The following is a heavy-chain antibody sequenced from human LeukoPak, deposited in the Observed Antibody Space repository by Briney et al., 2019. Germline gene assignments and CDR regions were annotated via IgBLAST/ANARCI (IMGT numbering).Heavy chain of an antibody. CDR3: ARHVPADGYNYHFDY. CDR1: GYSFTSYW. D-gene: IGHD5-24*01. Sequence: GESLKISCKGSGYSFTSYWIGWVRQMPGKGLEWMGIIYPGDSDTRYSPSFQGQVTISADKSISTAYLQWSSLKASDTAMYYCARHVPADGYNYHFDYWGQGTLVTVSS. V-gene: IGHV5-51*01. CDR2: IYPGDSDT. J-gene: IGHJ4*02.